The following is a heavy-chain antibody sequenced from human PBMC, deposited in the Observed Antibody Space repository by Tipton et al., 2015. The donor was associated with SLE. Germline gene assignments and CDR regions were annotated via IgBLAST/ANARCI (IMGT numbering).Heavy chain of an antibody. Sequence: TLSLTCSVSGGSLESYYWSWIRQPPGKGLEWIAYIHDTGITDYNPSLQSRVTISVDTSKNQFSLRVTSVTAADTALYYCARGRVVVVPGVLGRRLTQYKWFAPWGQGTLVPVSS. D-gene: IGHD2-2*01. J-gene: IGHJ5*02. CDR3: ARGRVVVVPGVLGRRLTQYKWFAP. CDR2: IHDTGIT. CDR1: GGSLESYY. V-gene: IGHV4-59*12.